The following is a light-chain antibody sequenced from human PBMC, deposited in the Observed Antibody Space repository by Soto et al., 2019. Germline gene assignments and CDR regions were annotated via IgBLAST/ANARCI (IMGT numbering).Light chain of an antibody. Sequence: DIVLTQSPATLSLSPVERATLSCRATQSVSSSYLAWYQQKPGQAPRLLIYGASSRATGIPDRFSGSGSGTDFTLTISRLEPEDFAVYYCQQYGSSPAFGQGTKVDIK. J-gene: IGKJ1*01. V-gene: IGKV3-20*01. CDR2: GAS. CDR1: QSVSSSY. CDR3: QQYGSSPA.